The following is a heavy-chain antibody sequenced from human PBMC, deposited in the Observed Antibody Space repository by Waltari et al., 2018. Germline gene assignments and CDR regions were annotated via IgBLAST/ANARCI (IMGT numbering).Heavy chain of an antibody. J-gene: IGHJ5*02. Sequence: QVQLQESGPGLVKPSETLSLTCSVSGGSISSYYWSWIRQPPGKGLEWIGYIYYSGRTNYSPSLKSRITISVDTSKNQFSLKLSSVTAADTAVYYCARSMVQGTNWFDPWGQGTLVTVSS. CDR3: ARSMVQGTNWFDP. CDR1: GGSISSYY. D-gene: IGHD3-10*01. CDR2: IYYSGRT. V-gene: IGHV4-59*01.